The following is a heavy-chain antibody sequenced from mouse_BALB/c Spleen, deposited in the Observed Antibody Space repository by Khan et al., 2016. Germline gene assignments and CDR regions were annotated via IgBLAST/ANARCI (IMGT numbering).Heavy chain of an antibody. CDR2: ISYSGST. V-gene: IGHV3-8*02. D-gene: IGHD3-2*01. CDR3: ASYDSSCSFFDY. Sequence: EVQLQESGPSLVKPSQTLSLTCSVTGDSITSGYWNWIRKFPGNKLEYMGYISYSGSTYYNPSLKSRISITRDTSKNQYYLQLNSVTTEDTATNYCASYDSSCSFFDYWGQGTTLTVSS. CDR1: GDSITSGY. J-gene: IGHJ2*01.